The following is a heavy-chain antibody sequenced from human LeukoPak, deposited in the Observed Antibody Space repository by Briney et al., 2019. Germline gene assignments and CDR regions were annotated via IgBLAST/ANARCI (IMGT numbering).Heavy chain of an antibody. CDR1: GDSVSSNSAA. J-gene: IGHJ5*02. D-gene: IGHD3-10*01. Sequence: SQTLSLTCAISGDSVSSNSAAWNWIRQSPSRGLEWLGRTYYRSKWYNDYAVSVKSRITINPDPSKNQFSLQLNSVTPEDTAVYYCARVLSRTSWFGEPLFDPWGQGTLVTVSS. CDR2: TYYRSKWYN. CDR3: ARVLSRTSWFGEPLFDP. V-gene: IGHV6-1*01.